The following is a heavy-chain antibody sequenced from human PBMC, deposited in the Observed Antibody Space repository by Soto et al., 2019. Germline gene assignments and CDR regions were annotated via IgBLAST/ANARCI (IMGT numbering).Heavy chain of an antibody. CDR3: ASGGVAAAGYFEH. Sequence: APVKVSCKASGYTYTSYGSSRLRKAPGKGLEWMGWISAYNGNTNYAQKLQGRVTMTTDTSTSTAYMELSSVTAADTALYYCASGGVAAAGYFEHWGQGTLVTVSS. D-gene: IGHD6-13*01. J-gene: IGHJ1*01. CDR1: GYTYTSYG. CDR2: ISAYNGNT. V-gene: IGHV1-18*01.